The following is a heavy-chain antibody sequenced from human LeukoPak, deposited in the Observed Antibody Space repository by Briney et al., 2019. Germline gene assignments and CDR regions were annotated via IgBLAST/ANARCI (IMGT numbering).Heavy chain of an antibody. D-gene: IGHD3-9*01. CDR1: GFTFSDYW. CDR3: ARVGYYDILTGYYKPFDH. Sequence: GGSLRLSCAASGFTFSDYWMTWVRQAPGKGLEWVANIKQDGSEKDYVDSVKGRFTISRDNAKNSLYLQMNSLRAEDTAVYYCARVGYYDILTGYYKPFDHWGQGTLVTVSS. CDR2: IKQDGSEK. J-gene: IGHJ4*02. V-gene: IGHV3-7*01.